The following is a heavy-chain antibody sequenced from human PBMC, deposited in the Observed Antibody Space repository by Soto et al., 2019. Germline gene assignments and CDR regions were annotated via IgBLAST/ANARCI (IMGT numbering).Heavy chain of an antibody. V-gene: IGHV3-33*01. CDR2: IWYDGSNK. Sequence: GSLRLSCAASGFTFSSYGMHWVRQAPGKGLEWVAVIWYDGSNKYYADSVKGRFTISRDNSKNTLYLQMNSLRAEDTAVYYCASGIVPIDYFDYWGQGTLVTVSS. J-gene: IGHJ4*02. CDR1: GFTFSSYG. CDR3: ASGIVPIDYFDY. D-gene: IGHD2-8*01.